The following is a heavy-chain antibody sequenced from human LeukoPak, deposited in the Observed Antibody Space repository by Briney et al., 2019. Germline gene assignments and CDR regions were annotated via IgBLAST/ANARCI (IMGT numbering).Heavy chain of an antibody. CDR2: ISGDSNYI. Sequence: PGGSLRLSCAASGFTFSTYSMNWVRQAPGKGLEWVSSISGDSNYIYYADSVRGRFTISRDNAKNSLYLQMNSLRVEDTAVYYCARADDYGDYGAGYWGQGTLVTVSS. V-gene: IGHV3-21*01. CDR1: GFTFSTYS. J-gene: IGHJ4*02. D-gene: IGHD4-17*01. CDR3: ARADDYGDYGAGY.